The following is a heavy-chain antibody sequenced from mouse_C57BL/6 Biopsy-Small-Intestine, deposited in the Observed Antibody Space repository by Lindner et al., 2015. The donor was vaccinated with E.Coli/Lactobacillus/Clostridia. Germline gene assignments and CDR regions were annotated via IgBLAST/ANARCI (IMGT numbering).Heavy chain of an antibody. Sequence: VQLQESGPELVKPGASVKISCKTSGYSFTGYYMNWVKQSPEKSLEWIGEINPGAGGTIHNQKFKGKATMTVDKSSSTAYMELKSLTSEDSAVYYCTRSFEHGSSYKAWFAYWGQGTLVTVSA. CDR3: TRSFEHGSSYKAWFAY. CDR2: INPGAGGT. CDR1: GYSFTGYY. V-gene: IGHV1-42*01. J-gene: IGHJ3*01. D-gene: IGHD1-1*01.